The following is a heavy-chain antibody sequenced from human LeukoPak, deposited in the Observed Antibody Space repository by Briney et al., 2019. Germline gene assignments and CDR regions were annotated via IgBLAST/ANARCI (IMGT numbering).Heavy chain of an antibody. CDR2: INPNSGGT. D-gene: IGHD1-26*01. Sequence: ASVKVSCKASGYTFTGYYMHWVRQAPGQGLEWTGWINPNSGGTNYAQKFQGRVTMTRDTSISTAYMELSRLRSDDTAVYYCARWVLVGATLNFDYWGQGTLVTVSS. CDR3: ARWVLVGATLNFDY. V-gene: IGHV1-2*02. J-gene: IGHJ4*02. CDR1: GYTFTGYY.